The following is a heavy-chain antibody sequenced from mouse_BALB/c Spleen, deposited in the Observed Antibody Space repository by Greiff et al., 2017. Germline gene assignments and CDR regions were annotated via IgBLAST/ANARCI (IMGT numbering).Heavy chain of an antibody. CDR1: GYSFTGYF. CDR3: ARWEDYGD. CDR2: INPYDGDT. Sequence: EVQLQQSGPELVKPGASVKISCKASGYSFTGYFMNWVMQSHGKSLEWIGRINPYDGDTFYNQKFKGKATLTVDKSSSTAHMELRSLASEDSAVYYCARWEDYGDWGQGTLVTVSA. J-gene: IGHJ3*01. D-gene: IGHD2-4*01. V-gene: IGHV1-20*02.